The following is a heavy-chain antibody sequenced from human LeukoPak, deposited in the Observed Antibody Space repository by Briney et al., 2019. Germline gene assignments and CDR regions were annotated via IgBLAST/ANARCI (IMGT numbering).Heavy chain of an antibody. CDR2: ISGSGGST. D-gene: IGHD3-22*01. V-gene: IGHV3-23*01. J-gene: IGHJ4*02. CDR1: GFTFSSYA. Sequence: PGGSLRLSCAASGFTFSSYAMSWVRQAPGKGLAWVSAISGSGGSTYYADSVKGRFTISRDNSKNTLYLQMNSLRAEDTAVYYCAKVPKYYYDSSGYLDYWGQGTLVTVSS. CDR3: AKVPKYYYDSSGYLDY.